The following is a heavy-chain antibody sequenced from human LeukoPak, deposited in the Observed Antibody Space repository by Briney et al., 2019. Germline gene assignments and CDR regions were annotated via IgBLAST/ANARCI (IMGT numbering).Heavy chain of an antibody. CDR2: ISSSSSYI. Sequence: GGSLRLSCAASGFTFSSYSMNWVRQAPGKGLEWVSSISSSSSYICYADSVKGRFTISRDNAKNSLYLQMNSLRAEDTAVYYCARAQYVNAFDIWGQGTMVTVSS. J-gene: IGHJ3*02. D-gene: IGHD3-16*01. V-gene: IGHV3-21*01. CDR1: GFTFSSYS. CDR3: ARAQYVNAFDI.